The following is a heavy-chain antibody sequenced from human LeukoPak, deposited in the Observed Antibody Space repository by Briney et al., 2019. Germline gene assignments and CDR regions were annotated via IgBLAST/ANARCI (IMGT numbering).Heavy chain of an antibody. Sequence: SVKVSCKASGGTFSSYTISWVRQASGQGLEWMGRIIPILGIANYAQKFQGRVTITADKSTSTAYMELSSLRSEDTAVYYCARAVPAAIHWFDPWGQGTLVTVSS. V-gene: IGHV1-69*02. CDR2: IIPILGIA. CDR1: GGTFSSYT. CDR3: ARAVPAAIHWFDP. D-gene: IGHD2-2*01. J-gene: IGHJ5*02.